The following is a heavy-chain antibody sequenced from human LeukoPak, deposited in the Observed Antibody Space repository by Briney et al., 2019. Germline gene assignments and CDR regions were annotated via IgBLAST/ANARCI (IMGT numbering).Heavy chain of an antibody. D-gene: IGHD3-3*01. CDR2: ISGSGDTT. CDR3: ARTTYYDLWSGYYGYYYYGMDV. Sequence: GGSLRLSCAASGLTFYSYGMSWVRQAPGKGLEWVSGISGSGDTTYYADSVKGRFTISRDNSKNTLYLQMNSLRVEDTAVYYCARTTYYDLWSGYYGYYYYGMDVWGQGTTVTVSS. V-gene: IGHV3-23*01. CDR1: GLTFYSYG. J-gene: IGHJ6*02.